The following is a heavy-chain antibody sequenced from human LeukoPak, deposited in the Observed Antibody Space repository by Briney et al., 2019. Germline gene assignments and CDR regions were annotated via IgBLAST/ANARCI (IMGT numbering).Heavy chain of an antibody. CDR3: ARGPQNAYDFVSGSYRYHFDY. CDR2: ISAYNDNT. J-gene: IGHJ4*02. D-gene: IGHD3-16*02. CDR1: GYTFTSYG. Sequence: ASVKGSCKASGYTFTSYGISWVRQAPGQGLEWMGWISAYNDNTNYAQKFQGRVTITADESTSTAYMELSSLRSEDTAVYFCARGPQNAYDFVSGSYRYHFDYWGQGTLVTVSS. V-gene: IGHV1-18*01.